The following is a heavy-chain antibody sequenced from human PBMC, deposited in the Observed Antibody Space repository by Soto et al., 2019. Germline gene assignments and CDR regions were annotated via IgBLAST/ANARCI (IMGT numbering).Heavy chain of an antibody. V-gene: IGHV4-31*03. CDR1: GGSISSGGYY. CDR2: IYYSGST. Sequence: QVQLQESGPGLVKPSQTLSLTCTVSGGSISSGGYYWSWIRQHPGKGLEWIGYIYYSGSTYYNPSLKSRVTISVDTSKNQFSRKLSSVTAAYTAVYYCAREVGIVGATAADYWGQGTLVTVSS. CDR3: AREVGIVGATAADY. D-gene: IGHD1-26*01. J-gene: IGHJ4*02.